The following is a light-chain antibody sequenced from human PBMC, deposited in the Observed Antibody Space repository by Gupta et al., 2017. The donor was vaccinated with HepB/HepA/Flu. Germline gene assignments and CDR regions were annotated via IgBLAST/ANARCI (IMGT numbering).Light chain of an antibody. CDR1: QSVLYSSKNKNY. Sequence: DIVMTQSPDSLAVSLGERATINCKSSQSVLYSSKNKNYLAWYQQKPGQPPKLLIYWASTRESGVPDRFSGSGSGTDFTLTISSLQAEDVAVYYCQQEDSTPMTFGQGTKVEIK. CDR3: QQEDSTPMT. CDR2: WAS. V-gene: IGKV4-1*01. J-gene: IGKJ1*01.